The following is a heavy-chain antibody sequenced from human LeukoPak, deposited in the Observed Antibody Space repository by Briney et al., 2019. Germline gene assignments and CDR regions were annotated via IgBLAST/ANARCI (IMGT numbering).Heavy chain of an antibody. CDR1: GFTFSSYA. CDR2: ISYDGSNK. J-gene: IGHJ1*01. CDR3: ARESLITMVRGAKGSEYFQH. Sequence: GGSLRLSCAASGFTFSSYAMHWVRQAPGKGLEGVAVISYDGSNKYYADSVKGRFTFSRDNSKNTLYLQMNSLRAEDTAVYYCARESLITMVRGAKGSEYFQHWGQGTLVTVSS. D-gene: IGHD3-10*01. V-gene: IGHV3-30*04.